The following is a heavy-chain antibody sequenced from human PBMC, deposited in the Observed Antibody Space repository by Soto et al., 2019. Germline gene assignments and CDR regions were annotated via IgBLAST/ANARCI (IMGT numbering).Heavy chain of an antibody. Sequence: QVQLVQSGAEVKTPGASVRVSCRASGYTFSDSYIHWVRQAPGQGLEWLGWINPTYGGATYEQKFQGRVTMTRDTSISTAYMELRRLQSDDTAVYYCVRDMGGSSSFLGYWGQGTLVTVSS. CDR3: VRDMGGSSSFLGY. V-gene: IGHV1-2*02. CDR2: INPTYGGA. J-gene: IGHJ4*02. CDR1: GYTFSDSY. D-gene: IGHD6-6*01.